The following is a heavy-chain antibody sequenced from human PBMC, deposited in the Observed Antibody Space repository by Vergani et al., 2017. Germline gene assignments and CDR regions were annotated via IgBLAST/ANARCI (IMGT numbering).Heavy chain of an antibody. J-gene: IGHJ4*01. V-gene: IGHV3-49*04. Sequence: EVQLVESGGGLEQPGRSLRLSCRASGFTFTDYGISWVRQAPGKGLEWVGFVRNKEDGGTPEHAASVKGRFTISRDDSKAIAYLQMNRLKTEDTSVYYCTTGFPGSSWSTYWGQGTLVTVSS. D-gene: IGHD6-13*01. CDR1: GFTFTDYG. CDR3: TTGFPGSSWSTY. CDR2: VRNKEDGGTP.